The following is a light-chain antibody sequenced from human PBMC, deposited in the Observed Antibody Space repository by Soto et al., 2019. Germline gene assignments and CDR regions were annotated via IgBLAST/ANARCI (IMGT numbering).Light chain of an antibody. CDR3: STWEDSLNVL. J-gene: IGLJ2*01. CDR1: SSNIGSNY. CDR2: RNN. V-gene: IGLV1-47*01. Sequence: QSVLTQPPSESGTPGQRVTISCSGSSSNIGSNYVYWYQQLPGTAPKLLIYRNNQRPSGVPDRFSGSKSGTSASLAISGLRSEGEADYYCSTWEDSLNVLFGGGTKLTVL.